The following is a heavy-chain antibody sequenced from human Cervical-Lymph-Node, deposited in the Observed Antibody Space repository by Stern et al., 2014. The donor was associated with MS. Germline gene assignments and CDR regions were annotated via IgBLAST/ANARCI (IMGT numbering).Heavy chain of an antibody. Sequence: EVQLVESGPEVKRPGESLKISCKASGYTFTSYWIGWVRQMPGKGLEWIAIIFPGGSNIRYSPSFQGQVTSSADKSSSTAYLQWNNLKASDTAIYYCARQRYFDYWGQGTLVTVSS. CDR1: GYTFTSYW. V-gene: IGHV5-51*01. J-gene: IGHJ4*02. CDR3: ARQRYFDY. CDR2: IFPGGSNI.